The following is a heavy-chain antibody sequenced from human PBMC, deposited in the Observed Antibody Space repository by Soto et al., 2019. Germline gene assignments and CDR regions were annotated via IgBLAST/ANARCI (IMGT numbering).Heavy chain of an antibody. J-gene: IGHJ6*02. CDR1: GFTFRSYA. CDR2: LSDSGGHT. Sequence: PGGSLRLSCAGSGFTFRSYAMTWVRQAPGKGLEWVSTLSDSGGHTYYADSVKGRFTISRDNPKNTLYLQMNSLRAEDTAVYYCAKXSQSVSVSAARVYGMDVWGQGTTVTVSS. V-gene: IGHV3-23*01. D-gene: IGHD2-2*01. CDR3: AKXSQSVSVSAARVYGMDV.